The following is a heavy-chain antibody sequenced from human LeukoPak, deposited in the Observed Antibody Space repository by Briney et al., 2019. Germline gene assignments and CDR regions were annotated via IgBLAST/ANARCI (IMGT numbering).Heavy chain of an antibody. CDR1: GFTFSSYS. V-gene: IGHV3-21*01. D-gene: IGHD5-12*01. CDR2: ISSSSSYI. Sequence: VGSLRLSCAASGFTFSSYSMNWVRQAPGKGLEWVSSISSSSSYIYYADSVKGRFTISRDNAKNSLYLQMNSLRAEDTAVYYCASRVDIVATITTPFDYWGQGTLVTVSS. J-gene: IGHJ4*02. CDR3: ASRVDIVATITTPFDY.